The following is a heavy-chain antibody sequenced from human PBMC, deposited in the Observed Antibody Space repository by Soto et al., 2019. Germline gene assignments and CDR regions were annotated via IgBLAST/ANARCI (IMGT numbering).Heavy chain of an antibody. D-gene: IGHD6-19*01. V-gene: IGHV4-30-2*01. CDR3: ARAGGLGSVAVDY. CDR2: FYHSGST. CDR1: GGSISSGGYS. J-gene: IGHJ4*02. Sequence: QLQLQESGSGLVKPSQTLSLTCAVSGGSISSGGYSWSWIRQPSGKGLEWIGYFYHSGSTYYNPSLKSRVTLSVDRSKNQFSLKLSSVTAADTAVYYCARAGGLGSVAVDYWGQGTRVTVSS.